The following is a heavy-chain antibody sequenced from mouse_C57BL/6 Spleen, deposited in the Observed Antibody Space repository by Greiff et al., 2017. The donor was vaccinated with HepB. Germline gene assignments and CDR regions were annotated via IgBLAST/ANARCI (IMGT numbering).Heavy chain of an antibody. CDR3: ASWLDY. D-gene: IGHD2-2*01. Sequence: QVQLQQPGAELVKPGASVKLSCKASGYTFTSYWMQWVKQRPGQGLEWIGEIDPSDSYTNYNQKFKGKATLTVDTSSSTAYMQLSSLTSEDSAVYYCASWLDYWGQGTTLTVSS. V-gene: IGHV1-50*01. CDR2: IDPSDSYT. CDR1: GYTFTSYW. J-gene: IGHJ2*01.